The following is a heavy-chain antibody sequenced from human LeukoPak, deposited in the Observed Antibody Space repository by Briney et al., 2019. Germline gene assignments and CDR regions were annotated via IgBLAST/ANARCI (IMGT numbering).Heavy chain of an antibody. Sequence: GGSLRLSCAASGFTFSSYWMNWARQAPGKGLEWVASINHNGNVNYYVDSVKGRFTISRDNAKNSLYLQMSNLRAEDAAVYFCATVATPGIWGQGTMVTVSS. CDR1: GFTFSSYW. CDR2: INHNGNVN. V-gene: IGHV3-7*03. CDR3: ATVATPGI. D-gene: IGHD2-15*01. J-gene: IGHJ3*02.